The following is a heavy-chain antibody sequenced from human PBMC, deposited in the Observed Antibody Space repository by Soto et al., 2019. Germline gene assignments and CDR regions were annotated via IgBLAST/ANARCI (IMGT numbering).Heavy chain of an antibody. CDR1: GYTFTSYD. CDR3: AREGKGYCTNGVCYRASKYNWFDP. J-gene: IGHJ5*02. Sequence: QVQLVQSGAEVKKPGASVKVSCKASGYTFTSYDINWVRQATGQGLEWMGWMNPNSGNTGYAQKFQGRVTMTRNTSISTAYMELSSLRSEDTAVYYCAREGKGYCTNGVCYRASKYNWFDPWGQGTLVTVSS. D-gene: IGHD2-8*01. V-gene: IGHV1-8*01. CDR2: MNPNSGNT.